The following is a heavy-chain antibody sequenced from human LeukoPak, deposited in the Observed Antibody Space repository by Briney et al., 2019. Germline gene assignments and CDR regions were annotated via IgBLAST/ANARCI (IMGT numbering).Heavy chain of an antibody. D-gene: IGHD3-16*01. V-gene: IGHV1-8*01. CDR1: GYTFSSYD. CDR2: MNPSSGNT. CDR3: ARAAGGTRNYYMDV. Sequence: ASVKVSCKASGYTFSSYDVNWVRQATGQGLEWMGWMNPSSGNTDYAQKFQGRVTIIRNTSISTAYMELSSLRSEDTAVYYCARAAGGTRNYYMDVWAKGTTVTVSS. J-gene: IGHJ6*03.